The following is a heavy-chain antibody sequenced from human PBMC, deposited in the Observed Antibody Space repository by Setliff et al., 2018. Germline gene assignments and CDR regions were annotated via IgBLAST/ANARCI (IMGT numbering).Heavy chain of an antibody. CDR2: INVNNGST. CDR1: GYTFTTYT. D-gene: IGHD5-18*01. CDR3: AGLGAMGDLDC. J-gene: IGHJ4*02. Sequence: GASVKVSCKASGYTFTTYTMHWVRQAPGQRLEWMGWINVNNGSTKYSQNFQGRVTITRDTSASTAYIELSSLRSEDTAVYYCAGLGAMGDLDCWGLGTLVTVSA. V-gene: IGHV1-3*01.